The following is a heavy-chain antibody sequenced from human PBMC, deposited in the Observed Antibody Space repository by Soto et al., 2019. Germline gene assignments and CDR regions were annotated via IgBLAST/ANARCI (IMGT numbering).Heavy chain of an antibody. J-gene: IGHJ4*02. Sequence: GGSLRLSCAASGISTSSYWMGWVRQAPGRGLEWVASIKKDGSEKYYMDSLKGRFTISRDNALNSLYLQMNSLRAEDTAVYFCVTGYNSGYWGQGTLVTVSS. D-gene: IGHD5-18*01. CDR3: VTGYNSGY. CDR1: GISTSSYW. V-gene: IGHV3-7*03. CDR2: IKKDGSEK.